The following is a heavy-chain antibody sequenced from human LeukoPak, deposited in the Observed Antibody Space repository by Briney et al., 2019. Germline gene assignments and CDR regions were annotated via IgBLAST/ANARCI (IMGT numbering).Heavy chain of an antibody. CDR1: GFTFSNYA. D-gene: IGHD6-19*01. J-gene: IGHJ4*02. Sequence: GGSLRLSCATSGFTFSNYAMHWVRQAPGKGLEWATIMSHDGGIIFYADSVKGRFTVSRDNSKNTLYLQMNNLRAEDTAVYYCVRGGDSVSLFGSGHNDYWGQGILVIVSS. CDR3: VRGGDSVSLFGSGHNDY. V-gene: IGHV3-30-3*01. CDR2: MSHDGGII.